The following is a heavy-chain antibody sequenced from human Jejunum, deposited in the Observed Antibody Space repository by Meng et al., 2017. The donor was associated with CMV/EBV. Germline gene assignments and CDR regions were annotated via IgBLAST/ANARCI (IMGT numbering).Heavy chain of an antibody. J-gene: IGHJ6*02. D-gene: IGHD2-21*01. V-gene: IGHV3-7*01. CDR3: ARQKCGGDCDMDV. Sequence: SGFTFSNDWMNWVRQATGKGLEWVANIKEDVSERNYVDSVKGRFTISRDNAKNSMYLQMDSLRVEDTAVYYCARQKCGGDCDMDVWGQGTTVTVSS. CDR2: IKEDVSER. CDR1: GFTFSNDW.